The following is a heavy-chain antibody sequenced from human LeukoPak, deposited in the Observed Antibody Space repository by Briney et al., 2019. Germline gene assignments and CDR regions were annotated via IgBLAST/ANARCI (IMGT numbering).Heavy chain of an antibody. CDR2: ISYDGSNK. CDR1: GFTFSSYA. D-gene: IGHD3-22*01. J-gene: IGHJ4*02. V-gene: IGHV3-30-3*01. Sequence: GRSLRLSCAASGFTFSSYAMHWVRQAPGKGLEWVAVISYDGSNKYYADSVKGRFTISRDNSKNTLYLQMNSLRTEDTALYYCARDIYDSGDFRGDFWGQGTLVTVSS. CDR3: ARDIYDSGDFRGDF.